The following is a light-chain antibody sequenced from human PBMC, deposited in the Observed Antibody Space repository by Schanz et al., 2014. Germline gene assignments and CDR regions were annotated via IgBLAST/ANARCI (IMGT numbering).Light chain of an antibody. V-gene: IGLV2-23*01. CDR3: CSYAGSTTVV. CDR1: SSDVGSYNL. CDR2: EGT. Sequence: QSVLTQPASVSGSPGQSITISCTGTSSDVGSYNLVSWYQQHPDKAPKLIIYEGTKRPSGVSNRFSGSKSGNTASLTISGLQAEDEADYYCCSYAGSTTVVFGGGTKLTVL. J-gene: IGLJ3*02.